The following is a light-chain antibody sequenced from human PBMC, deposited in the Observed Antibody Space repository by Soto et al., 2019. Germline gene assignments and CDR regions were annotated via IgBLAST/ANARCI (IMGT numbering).Light chain of an antibody. Sequence: DIQLTQSPSFLSASVGDRVTITCRASQGISSYFVWYQQKPGKAPKLLIYAASTLQSGVPSRFSGGGSGTEFTRTISRLQPEDFATSYCQQLNSYPRTFGQGTKVEIK. V-gene: IGKV1-9*01. CDR3: QQLNSYPRT. J-gene: IGKJ1*01. CDR1: QGISSY. CDR2: AAS.